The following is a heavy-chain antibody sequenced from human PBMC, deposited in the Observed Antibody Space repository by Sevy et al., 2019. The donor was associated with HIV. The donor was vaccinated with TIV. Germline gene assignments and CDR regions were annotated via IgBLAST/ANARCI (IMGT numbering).Heavy chain of an antibody. V-gene: IGHV3-23*01. J-gene: IGHJ3*02. CDR1: GFTFSNYA. Sequence: GGSLRLSCAASGFTFSNYAMGWVRQAPGKGLEWVSGISVRGDRKYYADSVKGRLTFSRDNSKYTLFLQMNSLRVEDTAVYYCGSLLTESAFDIWGQGTMVTVSS. CDR3: GSLLTESAFDI. D-gene: IGHD2-8*02. CDR2: ISVRGDRK.